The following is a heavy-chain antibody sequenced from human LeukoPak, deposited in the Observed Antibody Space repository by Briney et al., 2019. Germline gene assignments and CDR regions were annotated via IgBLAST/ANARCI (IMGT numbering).Heavy chain of an antibody. CDR1: GGSISSYY. CDR2: IYYSGST. J-gene: IGHJ4*02. Sequence: SETLSLTCTVSGGSISSYYWSWIRQPPGKGLEWIGYIYYSGSTNYNPSLKSRVTISVDTSKNQFPLKLSSVTAADTAVYYCARSLFYGDYGYYFDYWGQGTLVTVSS. V-gene: IGHV4-59*01. D-gene: IGHD4-17*01. CDR3: ARSLFYGDYGYYFDY.